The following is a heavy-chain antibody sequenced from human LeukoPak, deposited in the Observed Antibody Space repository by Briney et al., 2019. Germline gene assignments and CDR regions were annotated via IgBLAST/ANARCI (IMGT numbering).Heavy chain of an antibody. Sequence: GGSLRLSCAASGFTFSSYSMNWVRQAPGKGLEWVSYISSSSTIYYADSVKGRFTISRDNAKNSLYLQMNSLSAEDTAVYYCARDVYGSGKNWFDPWGQGTLVTVSS. J-gene: IGHJ5*02. V-gene: IGHV3-48*01. D-gene: IGHD3-10*01. CDR3: ARDVYGSGKNWFDP. CDR1: GFTFSSYS. CDR2: ISSSSTI.